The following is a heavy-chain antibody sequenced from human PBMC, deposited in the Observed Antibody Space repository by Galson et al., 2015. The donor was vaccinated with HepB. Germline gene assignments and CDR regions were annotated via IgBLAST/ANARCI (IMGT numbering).Heavy chain of an antibody. J-gene: IGHJ5*02. D-gene: IGHD4-17*01. CDR2: IFHTGRT. CDR3: ARERSTVWFDP. Sequence: SETLSLTCDVSNYSISSGYYWGWIRQPPGKGLEWIGSIFHTGRTYYNPSLRSRVTISVDTSKNQFSLKVRSVTAADTAMYYCARERSTVWFDPWGQGTLVTV. V-gene: IGHV4-38-2*02. CDR1: NYSISSGYY.